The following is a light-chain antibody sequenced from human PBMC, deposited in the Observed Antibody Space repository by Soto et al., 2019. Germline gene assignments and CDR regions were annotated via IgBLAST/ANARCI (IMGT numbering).Light chain of an antibody. V-gene: IGKV1-5*03. Sequence: DIQMTQSPSTLSASVGDRVTITCRASQSINIWLAWYQQKPGKAPKLLIYKASNLESGVPSRFSGSGSGTEVTLTISSLQPDDFAAYYCHQYNSPPWTFDQGTKVEIK. CDR3: HQYNSPPWT. CDR1: QSINIW. J-gene: IGKJ1*01. CDR2: KAS.